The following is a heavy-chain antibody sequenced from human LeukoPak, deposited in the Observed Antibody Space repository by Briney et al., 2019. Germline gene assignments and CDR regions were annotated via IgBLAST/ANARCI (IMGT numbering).Heavy chain of an antibody. D-gene: IGHD3-22*01. CDR3: ARRSSGYYYLDS. CDR1: GYTFTNYW. J-gene: IGHJ4*02. V-gene: IGHV5-51*01. Sequence: GESLKISCKGSGYTFTNYWVGWVRQMPGKGLEWLGIIYPGDSDTRYNPPFQGQVIIPVDKSTSTAYLQWSSVRASDAAIYYCARRSSGYYYLDSWGQGTLVTVSS. CDR2: IYPGDSDT.